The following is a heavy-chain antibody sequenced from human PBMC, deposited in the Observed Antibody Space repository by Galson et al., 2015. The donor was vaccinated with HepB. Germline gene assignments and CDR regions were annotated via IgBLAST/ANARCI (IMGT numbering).Heavy chain of an antibody. V-gene: IGHV4-39*07. CDR3: ARENRPGSSAYTY. D-gene: IGHD3-22*01. Sequence: SSYYWGWIRQPPGKGLEWIGSIYYSGSTYYNPSLKSRVTISVDTSKNQFSLKLSSVTAADTAVYYCARENRPGSSAYTYWGQGTLVTVSS. CDR2: IYYSGST. CDR1: SSYY. J-gene: IGHJ4*02.